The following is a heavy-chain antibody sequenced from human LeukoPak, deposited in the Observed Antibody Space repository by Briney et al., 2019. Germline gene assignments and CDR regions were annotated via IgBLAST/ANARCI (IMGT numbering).Heavy chain of an antibody. CDR1: GYTFTSYD. J-gene: IGHJ5*02. CDR2: INPNSGNT. CDR3: ARVTVVVPPTQIWFDP. Sequence: ASVKVSCKASGYTFTSYDINWVRQATGQGLEWMGWINPNSGNTGYAQKFQGRVTITRNTSISTAYMELSSLRSEDTAVYCCARVTVVVPPTQIWFDPWGQGTLVTVSS. D-gene: IGHD2-2*01. V-gene: IGHV1-8*03.